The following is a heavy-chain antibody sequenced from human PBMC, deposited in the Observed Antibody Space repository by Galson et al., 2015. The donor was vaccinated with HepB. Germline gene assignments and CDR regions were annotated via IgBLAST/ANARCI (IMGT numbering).Heavy chain of an antibody. D-gene: IGHD3-3*01. CDR1: GFTFSSYA. CDR2: ISGSGGST. CDR3: AKLGGYYDLWSGYYHLDY. Sequence: SLRLSCAASGFTFSSYAMSWVRQAPGKGLEWVSAISGSGGSTYYADSVKGRFTIPRDNSKNTLYLQMNSLRAEDTAVYYCAKLGGYYDLWSGYYHLDYWGQGTLVTVSS. V-gene: IGHV3-23*01. J-gene: IGHJ4*02.